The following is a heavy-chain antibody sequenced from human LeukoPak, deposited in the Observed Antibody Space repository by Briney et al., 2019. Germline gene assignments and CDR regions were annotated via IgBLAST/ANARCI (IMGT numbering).Heavy chain of an antibody. CDR2: IYYSGST. CDR1: GGSISSGGYP. V-gene: IGHV4-30-4*07. J-gene: IGHJ3*02. Sequence: SETLSLTCAVSGGSISSGGYPWSWIRQPPGKGLEWIGYIYYSGSTYYNPSLKSRVTISVDTSKNQFSLKLSSVTAADTAVYYCARDRGSSGLRDAFDIWGQGTMVTVSS. D-gene: IGHD3-22*01. CDR3: ARDRGSSGLRDAFDI.